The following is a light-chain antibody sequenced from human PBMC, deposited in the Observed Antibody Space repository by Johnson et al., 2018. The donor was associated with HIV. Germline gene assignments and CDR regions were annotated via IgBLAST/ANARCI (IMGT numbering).Light chain of an antibody. CDR2: ENN. J-gene: IGLJ1*01. CDR3: GTWDSSLSSYV. Sequence: QSVLTQAPSVSAAPGQKVTISCSGSSSNIGNNYVSWYQQLPGTAPKLLIYENNKRPSGIPDRFSGSKSGTSATLGITGLQTVDEADYYCGTWDSSLSSYVFGTGTKVTVL. CDR1: SSNIGNNY. V-gene: IGLV1-51*02.